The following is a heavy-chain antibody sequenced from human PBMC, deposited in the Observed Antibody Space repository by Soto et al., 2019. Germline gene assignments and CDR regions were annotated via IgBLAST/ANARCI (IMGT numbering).Heavy chain of an antibody. CDR1: GGSISSGGYY. Sequence: SETLSLTCTVSGGSISSGGYYWSWIRQHPGKGLEWIGYIYYSGSTYYNPSLKSRVTISVDTSKNQFSLKLSSVTAADTAVYYCARDYDFWSGYPGAMDVWGKGTTVTVSS. V-gene: IGHV4-31*03. J-gene: IGHJ6*03. CDR3: ARDYDFWSGYPGAMDV. D-gene: IGHD3-3*01. CDR2: IYYSGST.